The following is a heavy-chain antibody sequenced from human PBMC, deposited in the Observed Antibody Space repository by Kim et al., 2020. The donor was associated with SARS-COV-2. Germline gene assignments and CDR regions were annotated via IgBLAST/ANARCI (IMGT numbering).Heavy chain of an antibody. CDR1: GFTFSSYG. D-gene: IGHD5-18*01. Sequence: GGSLRLSCAASGFTFSSYGMHWVRQAPGKGLEWVAVIWYDGSNKYYADSVKGRFTISRDNSKNTLYLQMNSLRAEDTAVYYCAKDTAMVAYYYYGMDVWGQGTTVTVSS. CDR3: AKDTAMVAYYYYGMDV. J-gene: IGHJ6*02. CDR2: IWYDGSNK. V-gene: IGHV3-33*06.